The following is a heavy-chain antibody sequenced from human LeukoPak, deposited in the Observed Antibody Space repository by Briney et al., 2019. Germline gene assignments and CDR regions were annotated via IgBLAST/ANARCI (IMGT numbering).Heavy chain of an antibody. V-gene: IGHV4-30-4*08. Sequence: PSQTLSFNGTVSGCTVSSGDYYWSWIRQPPGKGVEWIGNIYYSGSAYYNPSLISLITVSLDSSEYQVSLKLSSVTAADSYCDYCASVVVVAATPNWFDPWGQGTLVTVSS. CDR1: GCTVSSGDYY. D-gene: IGHD2-15*01. CDR3: ASVVVVAATPNWFDP. J-gene: IGHJ5*02. CDR2: IYYSGSA.